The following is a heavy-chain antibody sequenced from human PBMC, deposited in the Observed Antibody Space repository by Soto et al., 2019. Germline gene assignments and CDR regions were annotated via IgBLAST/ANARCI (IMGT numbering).Heavy chain of an antibody. CDR1: GYTFTSYY. J-gene: IGHJ4*02. Sequence: GASVKVSCKASGYTFTSYYMHWVRQAPGQGLEWMGIINPSGGSTSYAQKFQGRVTMTRDTSTSTVYMELSSLRSEDTAVYYCARGLRFLEWLPYYFDYWGQGTLVTVSS. CDR3: ARGLRFLEWLPYYFDY. CDR2: INPSGGST. D-gene: IGHD3-3*01. V-gene: IGHV1-46*01.